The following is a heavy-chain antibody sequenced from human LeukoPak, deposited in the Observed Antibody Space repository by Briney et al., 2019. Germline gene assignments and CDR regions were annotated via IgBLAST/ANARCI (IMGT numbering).Heavy chain of an antibody. CDR2: IWYDGSNK. CDR3: ARDKDYYDSSGSLDY. D-gene: IGHD3-22*01. Sequence: PGGSLRLSCAASGFTFSSYGMHWVRQAPGKGLEWVAVIWYDGSNKYYADSVKGRFTISRDNSKNTLYLQMNSLRAEDTAVYYRARDKDYYDSSGSLDYWGQGTLVTVSS. CDR1: GFTFSSYG. V-gene: IGHV3-33*01. J-gene: IGHJ4*02.